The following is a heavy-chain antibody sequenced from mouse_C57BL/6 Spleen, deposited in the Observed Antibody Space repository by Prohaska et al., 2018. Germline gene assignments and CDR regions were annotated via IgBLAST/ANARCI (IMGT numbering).Heavy chain of an antibody. D-gene: IGHD2-1*01. CDR1: GFTFSDYY. J-gene: IGHJ3*01. Sequence: EVKLVESEGGLVQPGSSMKLSCTASGFTFSDYYMAWVRQVPEKGLEWVANINYDGSSTYYLDSLKSRFIISRDNAKNILYLQMSSLKSEDTATYYCARDEGNHGGFAYWGQGTLVTVSA. V-gene: IGHV5-16*01. CDR3: ARDEGNHGGFAY. CDR2: INYDGSST.